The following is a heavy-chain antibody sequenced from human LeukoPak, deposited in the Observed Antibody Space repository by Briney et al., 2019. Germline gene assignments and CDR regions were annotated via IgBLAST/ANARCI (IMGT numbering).Heavy chain of an antibody. D-gene: IGHD1-26*01. J-gene: IGHJ3*01. V-gene: IGHV3-30-3*01. CDR2: ISYNGGNK. CDR3: ARAMGGTYTSYHTFDF. Sequence: PGGSLRLSCAASGFTFSVYAMHWVRQAPGKGLEWVAIISYNGGNKYYADSVKGRFTISRDNSKNTLYLQMNSLRAEDTAVYYCARAMGGTYTSYHTFDFWGQGTMVTVSS. CDR1: GFTFSVYA.